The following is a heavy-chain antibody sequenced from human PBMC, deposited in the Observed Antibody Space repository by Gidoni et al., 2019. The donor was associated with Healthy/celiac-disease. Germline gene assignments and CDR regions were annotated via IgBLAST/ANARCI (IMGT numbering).Heavy chain of an antibody. J-gene: IGHJ4*02. CDR1: GFTFSSYG. CDR2: IWYDGSNK. Sequence: QVQLVESGGGVVQPGRSLRLSCAASGFTFSSYGMHWVRQAPGKGLEWVAVIWYDGSNKDYADSVKGRFTISRDNSKNTLYLQMNSLRAEDTAVYYCARDLEAAADYWGQGTLVTVSS. D-gene: IGHD6-13*01. CDR3: ARDLEAAADY. V-gene: IGHV3-33*01.